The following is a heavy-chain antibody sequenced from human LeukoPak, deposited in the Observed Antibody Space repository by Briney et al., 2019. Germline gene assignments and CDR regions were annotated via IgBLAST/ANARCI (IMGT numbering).Heavy chain of an antibody. J-gene: IGHJ4*02. Sequence: GESLKISCRGSGYSFTSNWIGWVRQMPGKGLERMGIIYPGDSDSRYSPSFQGQVTISADKSISTAYLQWNSLKASDTAMYYCARGGTNYYFDYWGQGTLVTVSS. CDR2: IYPGDSDS. V-gene: IGHV5-51*01. CDR3: ARGGTNYYFDY. D-gene: IGHD4/OR15-4a*01. CDR1: GYSFTSNW.